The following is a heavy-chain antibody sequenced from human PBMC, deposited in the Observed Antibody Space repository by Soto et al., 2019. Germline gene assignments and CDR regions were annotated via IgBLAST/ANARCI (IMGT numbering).Heavy chain of an antibody. CDR2: ISSNDEK. V-gene: IGHV2-26*01. D-gene: IGHD3-22*01. Sequence: QVTLKESGPVLVKPTETLTLTCTVSGFSLTNGRMGVSWIRQPPGKALEWLAHISSNDEKSYRITLMSRLTISKDTSQSQVVLNVANLDPADTATYYCARKMQGGDYSSGYFDHWGQGAPVPLPS. CDR3: ARKMQGGDYSSGYFDH. J-gene: IGHJ4*02. CDR1: GFSLTNGRMG.